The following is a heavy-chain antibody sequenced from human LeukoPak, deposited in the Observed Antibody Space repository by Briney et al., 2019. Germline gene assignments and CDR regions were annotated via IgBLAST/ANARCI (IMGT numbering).Heavy chain of an antibody. J-gene: IGHJ4*02. CDR2: INWNGGST. CDR1: GITFDDYG. D-gene: IGHD1-26*01. CDR3: ARALGRVGYFDY. Sequence: GGSLRLSCAASGITFDDYGMSWVRQAPGKGQEWVSGINWNGGSTGYADSVKGRFTISRDNAKNSLYLQMNSLRAEDTALYYCARALGRVGYFDYWGQGTLVTVSS. V-gene: IGHV3-20*04.